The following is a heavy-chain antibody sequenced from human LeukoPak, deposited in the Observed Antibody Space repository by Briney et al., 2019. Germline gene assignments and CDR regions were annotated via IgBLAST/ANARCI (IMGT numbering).Heavy chain of an antibody. CDR1: GFIFSNAW. CDR2: IKSKNDGGTT. CDR3: TTGLSGSAMVRADY. D-gene: IGHD5-18*01. J-gene: IGHJ4*02. V-gene: IGHV3-15*01. Sequence: GGSLRLSCAASGFIFSNAWMTWVRQAPGKGLEWVGRIKSKNDGGTTEYAAPVKGRFTISRDDSKNTLYLQMNSLKTEDTAVYYCTTGLSGSAMVRADYWGQGTLVTVSS.